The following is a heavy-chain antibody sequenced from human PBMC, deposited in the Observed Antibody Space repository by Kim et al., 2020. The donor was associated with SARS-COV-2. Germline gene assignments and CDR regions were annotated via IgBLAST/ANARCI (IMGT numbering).Heavy chain of an antibody. D-gene: IGHD6-19*01. J-gene: IGHJ5*02. CDR2: ISSSSSYI. CDR1: GFTFSSYS. Sequence: GGSLRLSCAASGFTFSSYSMNWVRQAPGKGLEWVSSISSSSSYIYYADSVKGRFTISRDNAKNSLYLQMNSLRAEDTAVYYCARDRKQWLGGWFDPWGQGTLVTVSS. CDR3: ARDRKQWLGGWFDP. V-gene: IGHV3-21*01.